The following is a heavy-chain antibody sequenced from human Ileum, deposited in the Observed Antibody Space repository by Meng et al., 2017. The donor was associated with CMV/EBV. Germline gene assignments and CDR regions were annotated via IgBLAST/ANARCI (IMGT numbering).Heavy chain of an antibody. V-gene: IGHV3-23*01. Sequence: SCGSSGFTFRNYAMSWVRQAPGKGLDWVSSITGSGATTYYADSVRGRFTISRDNAKNTVFLEMTSLKVEDSAIYYCAREVGTTHFDSWGQGTLVTVSS. J-gene: IGHJ4*02. CDR1: GFTFRNYA. D-gene: IGHD1/OR15-1a*01. CDR2: ITGSGATT. CDR3: AREVGTTHFDS.